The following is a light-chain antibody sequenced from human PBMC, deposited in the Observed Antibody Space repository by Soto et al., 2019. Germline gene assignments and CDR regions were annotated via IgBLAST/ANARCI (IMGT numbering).Light chain of an antibody. CDR3: QQYVSSPWA. V-gene: IGKV3-20*01. Sequence: EIVLTQSPATLSLSPGERATLSCRASQSVSSYLAWYQQKPGQAPRLLIYAASSRATGSPDRFSGGGSGTDFTLTISRLEPEDFAVYYCQQYVSSPWAFGQGTKVDIK. CDR2: AAS. J-gene: IGKJ1*01. CDR1: QSVSSY.